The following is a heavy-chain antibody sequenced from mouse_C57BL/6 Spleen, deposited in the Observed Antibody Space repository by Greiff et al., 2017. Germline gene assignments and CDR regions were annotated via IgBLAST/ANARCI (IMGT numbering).Heavy chain of an antibody. J-gene: IGHJ4*01. CDR1: GYAFSSYW. Sequence: VQLQQSGAELVKPGASVKISCKASGYAFSSYWMHWVKQRPGQGLEWIGQIYPGDGDTNYNGKFKGKATLTADKSSSTAYMQLSSLTSEDSAVYFCARENQDTAAMDYWGQGTSVTVSS. CDR3: ARENQDTAAMDY. V-gene: IGHV1-80*01. D-gene: IGHD1-2*01. CDR2: IYPGDGDT.